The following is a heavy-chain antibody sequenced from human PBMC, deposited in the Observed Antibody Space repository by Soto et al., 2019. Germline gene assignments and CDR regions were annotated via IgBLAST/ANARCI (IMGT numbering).Heavy chain of an antibody. J-gene: IGHJ4*02. CDR1: GFTFSNAW. V-gene: IGHV3-15*01. D-gene: IGHD3-3*01. Sequence: GGSLRLSCAASGFTFSNAWMSWVRQAPGKGLEWVGRIKSKTDGGTTDYAAPVKGRFTISRDDSKNTLYLQMNSLKTEDTAVYYCTTSRNYDFSYLGYWGQGTLVTVSS. CDR3: TTSRNYDFSYLGY. CDR2: IKSKTDGGTT.